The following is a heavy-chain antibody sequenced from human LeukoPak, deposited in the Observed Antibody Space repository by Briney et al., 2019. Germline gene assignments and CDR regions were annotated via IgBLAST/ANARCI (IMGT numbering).Heavy chain of an antibody. V-gene: IGHV4-59*01. CDR1: GGSINSYY. J-gene: IGHJ6*02. CDR2: IYYSGST. CDR3: AKFYYYYDLDV. Sequence: SETLSLTCTVSGGSINSYYWSWIRQPPGKGLEWIGYIYYSGSTNYNPSLKSRVTISVDTSKNQFSLKLNSVTAADTAVYYCAKFYYYYDLDVWGQGTTVSVSS.